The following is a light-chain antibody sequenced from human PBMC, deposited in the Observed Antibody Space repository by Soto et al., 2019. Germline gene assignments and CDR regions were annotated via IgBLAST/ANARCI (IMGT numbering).Light chain of an antibody. Sequence: EIVMTQSPVTVSVSPGERVTLSCRASQSVSNNLAWYQQKSGQAPRLLIYGASTRVTGIPARFSGSGSGSEFTLTISSLQFEDFAIYYCQQYDNSPPVTFAQGTRLEIK. CDR3: QQYDNSPPVT. J-gene: IGKJ5*01. V-gene: IGKV3-15*01. CDR2: GAS. CDR1: QSVSNN.